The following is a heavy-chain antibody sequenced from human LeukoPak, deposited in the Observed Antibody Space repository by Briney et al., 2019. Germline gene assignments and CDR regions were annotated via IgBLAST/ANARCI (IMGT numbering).Heavy chain of an antibody. V-gene: IGHV4-39*07. CDR1: GGSISSSSYY. J-gene: IGHJ4*02. CDR3: ARGRPPPYSGSYWDY. Sequence: SEALSLTCTVSGGSISSSSYYWGWIRQPPGKGLEWIGSIYYSGSTYYNPSLKSRVTISVDTSKNQFSLKLSSVTAADTAVYYCARGRPPPYSGSYWDYWGQGTLVTVSS. CDR2: IYYSGST. D-gene: IGHD1-26*01.